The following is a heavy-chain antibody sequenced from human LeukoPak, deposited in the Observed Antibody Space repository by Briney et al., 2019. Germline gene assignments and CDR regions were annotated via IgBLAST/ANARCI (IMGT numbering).Heavy chain of an antibody. V-gene: IGHV3-7*01. D-gene: IGHD3-22*01. CDR2: IKTDGSEK. CDR3: AREEVMYYDSSGYITHPGYFDY. J-gene: IGHJ4*02. CDR1: GFTFSSYA. Sequence: PGGSLRLSCAASGFTFSSYAMHWVRQAPGKGLQWVANIKTDGSEKYYVDSVKGRFTISRDNAKNSLYLQMNSLRAEDTAVYYCAREEVMYYDSSGYITHPGYFDYWGQGTLVTVSS.